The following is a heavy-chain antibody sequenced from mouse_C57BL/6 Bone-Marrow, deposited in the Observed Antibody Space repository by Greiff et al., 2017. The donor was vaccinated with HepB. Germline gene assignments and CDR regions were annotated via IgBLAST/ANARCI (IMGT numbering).Heavy chain of an antibody. V-gene: IGHV1-5*01. Sequence: VQLKESGTVLARPGASVKMSCKTSGYTFTSYWMHWVKQRPGQGLEWIGAIYPGNSDTSYNQKFKGKAKLTAVTSASTAYMELSSLTNEDSAVYYCTHGGYYYGSSYWYFDVWGTGTTVTVSS. CDR3: THGGYYYGSSYWYFDV. CDR2: IYPGNSDT. CDR1: GYTFTSYW. J-gene: IGHJ1*03. D-gene: IGHD1-1*01.